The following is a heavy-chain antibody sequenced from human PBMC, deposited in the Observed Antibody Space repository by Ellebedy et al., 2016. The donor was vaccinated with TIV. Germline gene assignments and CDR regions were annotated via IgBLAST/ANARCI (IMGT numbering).Heavy chain of an antibody. D-gene: IGHD4-23*01. J-gene: IGHJ4*02. V-gene: IGHV1-69*10. CDR3: ARVGNYYGGNPSYYFDY. CDR1: GGTFSSYG. CDR2: IIPILGKA. Sequence: AASVKVSCKASGGTFSSYGISWVRQAPGQGLEWMGGIIPILGKANYAQKFQGRVMIIADESTSTAYMELSSLRSEDTAVYYCARVGNYYGGNPSYYFDYWGQGTLVTVSS.